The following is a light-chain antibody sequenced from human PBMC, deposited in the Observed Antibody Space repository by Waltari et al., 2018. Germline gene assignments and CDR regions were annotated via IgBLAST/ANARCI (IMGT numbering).Light chain of an antibody. CDR2: EVS. CDR1: SSAVGGYNS. J-gene: IGLJ2*01. CDR3: SSYTSSSTLGVV. Sequence: QSALTQPASVSGSPGQSITISCTGTSSAVGGYNSVSWYQQHPGKAPKLMIYEVSNRPSGVSNRFSGSKSGNTASLTISGLQAEDEADYYCSSYTSSSTLGVVFGGGTKLTVL. V-gene: IGLV2-14*01.